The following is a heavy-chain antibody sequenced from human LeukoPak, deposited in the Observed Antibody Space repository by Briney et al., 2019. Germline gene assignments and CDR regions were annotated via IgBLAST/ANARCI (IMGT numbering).Heavy chain of an antibody. J-gene: IGHJ4*02. CDR1: GFTLGSHD. D-gene: IGHD5-18*01. Sequence: AGSLRCSCTGSGFTLGSHDMHWVRQSRGVGLEWGAAIASGFHTFYAGSVKGRLTVSREDAKNSLYRQMNSLRVGDTAVYYCVREARGYHYTYFDYWGQGTLVTVSS. V-gene: IGHV3-13*01. CDR3: VREARGYHYTYFDY. CDR2: IASGFHT.